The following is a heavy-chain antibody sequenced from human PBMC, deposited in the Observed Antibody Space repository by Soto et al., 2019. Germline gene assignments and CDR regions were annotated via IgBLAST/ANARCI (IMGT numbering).Heavy chain of an antibody. D-gene: IGHD5-12*01. J-gene: IGHJ2*01. CDR1: GGTFSSYT. Sequence: QVQLVQSGAEVKKPGSSVTVSCKASGGTFSSYTISWVRQAPGQGLEWMGGIIPIFGPANYAQKFQGRVTITADESTSTADMELSSLRSEDTAVYYCARGNHRWLQLWYFDLWGRGTLVTVSS. V-gene: IGHV1-69*12. CDR3: ARGNHRWLQLWYFDL. CDR2: IIPIFGPA.